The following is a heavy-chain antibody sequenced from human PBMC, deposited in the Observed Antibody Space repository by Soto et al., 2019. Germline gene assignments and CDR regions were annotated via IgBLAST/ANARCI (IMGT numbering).Heavy chain of an antibody. CDR3: ARGPYCSGGSCYPEDYYYYMDV. J-gene: IGHJ6*03. D-gene: IGHD2-15*01. Sequence: GESLKISCKGSGYSFTSCWIGWVRQMPGKGLEWMGIIYPGDSDTRYSPSFQGQVTISADKSISTAYLQWSSLKASDTAMYYCARGPYCSGGSCYPEDYYYYMDVWGKGTTVTVSS. CDR1: GYSFTSCW. V-gene: IGHV5-51*01. CDR2: IYPGDSDT.